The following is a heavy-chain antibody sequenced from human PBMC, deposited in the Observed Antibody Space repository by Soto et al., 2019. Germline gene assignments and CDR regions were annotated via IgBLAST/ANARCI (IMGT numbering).Heavy chain of an antibody. Sequence: PGGSLRLSCAGSGFTFGDSFMSWIRQAPGKGLEWLSYISPGSRYPAYADSVKGRFTISRDNAKRSLYLQMMSLTAEDTAIYYCVRGGGGGLFDPWGQGTMVTVSS. D-gene: IGHD2-15*01. CDR1: GFTFGDSF. V-gene: IGHV3-11*06. CDR3: VRGGGGGLFDP. CDR2: ISPGSRYP. J-gene: IGHJ5*02.